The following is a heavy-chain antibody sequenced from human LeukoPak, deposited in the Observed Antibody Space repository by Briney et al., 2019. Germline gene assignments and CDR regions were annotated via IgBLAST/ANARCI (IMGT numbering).Heavy chain of an antibody. J-gene: IGHJ4*02. V-gene: IGHV3-23*01. Sequence: GGSLRLSCAASGFTFSSYAMSWVRQAPGKGLEWVSAISGSGGSTYYADSVKGRFTISRDNSKNTLYLQMNSLRAEDTAVYYCAKDLITYYDFWSGSRKIDCWGQGTLVTVSS. CDR3: AKDLITYYDFWSGSRKIDC. CDR1: GFTFSSYA. CDR2: ISGSGGST. D-gene: IGHD3-3*01.